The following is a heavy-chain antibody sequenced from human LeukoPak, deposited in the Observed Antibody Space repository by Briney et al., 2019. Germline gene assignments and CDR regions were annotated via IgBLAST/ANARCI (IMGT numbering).Heavy chain of an antibody. J-gene: IGHJ6*03. CDR2: ISYDGSNK. V-gene: IGHV3-30*04. Sequence: GGSLRLSCAASGFTFSSYAMHWVRQAPGKGLEWVAVISYDGSNKYYADSVKGRFTISRDNSKNTLYLQMNSLRAEDTAVYYCAKEGVGTAAGTFYYYYMDVWGKGTTVTVSS. CDR3: AKEGVGTAAGTFYYYYMDV. D-gene: IGHD6-13*01. CDR1: GFTFSSYA.